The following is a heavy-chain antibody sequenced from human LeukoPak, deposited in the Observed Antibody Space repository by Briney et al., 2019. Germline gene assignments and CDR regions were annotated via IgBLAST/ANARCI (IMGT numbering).Heavy chain of an antibody. Sequence: SETLSLTCTVSGGSISSYYWSWIRQPAGKGLEWIGRIYTSGNTNYNPSLKSRVTISVDKSKNQFSLKLSSVTAADTAVYYCARSTAMVPLDYWGQGTLVTVSS. CDR2: IYTSGNT. CDR1: GGSISSYY. V-gene: IGHV4-4*07. CDR3: ARSTAMVPLDY. J-gene: IGHJ4*02. D-gene: IGHD5-18*01.